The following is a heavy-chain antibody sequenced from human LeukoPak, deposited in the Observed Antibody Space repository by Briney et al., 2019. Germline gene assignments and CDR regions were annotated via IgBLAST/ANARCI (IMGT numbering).Heavy chain of an antibody. Sequence: GGPLRLSCAASGFTFEDYTMHWVRQAPGKTLEWVSLISWDGTTYYTDSVKGQCTMSRDNSKNSLYLQMDTLRSEHTAFYYCVKDLSFESSGHVFEYWGQGTLVTVSS. CDR1: GFTFEDYT. CDR3: VKDLSFESSGHVFEY. D-gene: IGHD6-19*01. CDR2: ISWDGTT. V-gene: IGHV3-43*01. J-gene: IGHJ4*02.